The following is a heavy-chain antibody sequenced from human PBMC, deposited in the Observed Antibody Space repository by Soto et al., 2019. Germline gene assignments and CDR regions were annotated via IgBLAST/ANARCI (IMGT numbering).Heavy chain of an antibody. CDR2: IYHTGRT. CDR1: NDSISSSNW. CDR3: VRDEAHYDILTVSSLGRAFDI. Sequence: QVQLQESGPSLVKPSGTLSLTCVITNDSISSSNWWSWVRQPPGKGLEWIGDIYHTGRTNYNPSLKSRVTMSIDKSNNRFSLRLTSLTAADTAVYYCVRDEAHYDILTVSSLGRAFDIWGQGTMVTVSS. J-gene: IGHJ3*02. V-gene: IGHV4-4*02. D-gene: IGHD3-9*01.